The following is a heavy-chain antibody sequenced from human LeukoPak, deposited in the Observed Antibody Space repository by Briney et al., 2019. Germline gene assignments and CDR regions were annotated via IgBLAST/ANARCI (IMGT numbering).Heavy chain of an antibody. CDR3: ARVTCGGDCYAWFDP. J-gene: IGHJ5*02. D-gene: IGHD2-21*02. CDR2: IIPILGIA. Sequence: ASVKVSCKASGGTFSSYAISWVRQAPGQGLEWMGRIIPILGIANYAQKFQGRVTITADKSTSTAYMELSSLRSEDTAVYYCARVTCGGDCYAWFDPWGQGTLVTVSS. V-gene: IGHV1-69*04. CDR1: GGTFSSYA.